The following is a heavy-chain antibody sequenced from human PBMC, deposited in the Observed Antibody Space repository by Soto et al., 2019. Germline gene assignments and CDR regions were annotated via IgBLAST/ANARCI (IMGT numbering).Heavy chain of an antibody. J-gene: IGHJ4*02. Sequence: ASVKVSCKVSGHSLTEVSIHWVRQGPGKGLEWMGRFDHEFGDRNYAQKFQGRVTMTTDTSTSTAYMELRSLTSDDTAIYYCARDTYDTTGYPLDYWGQGTLVTVS. V-gene: IGHV1-24*01. CDR1: GHSLTEVS. D-gene: IGHD3-22*01. CDR2: FDHEFGDR. CDR3: ARDTYDTTGYPLDY.